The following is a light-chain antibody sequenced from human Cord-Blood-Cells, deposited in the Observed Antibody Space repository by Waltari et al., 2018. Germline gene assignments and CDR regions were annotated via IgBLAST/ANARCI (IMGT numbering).Light chain of an antibody. V-gene: IGKV3-11*01. CDR1: QSVSSY. J-gene: IGKJ4*01. CDR2: DAS. Sequence: ELLLTQSPATLSLSPAARATLSCRASQSVSSYLAWYQQKPGQAPRLLIYDASNRATGIPARFSGSGSGTDFTLTISSLEPEDFAVYYCQQRSNWPLTFGGGTKVEIK. CDR3: QQRSNWPLT.